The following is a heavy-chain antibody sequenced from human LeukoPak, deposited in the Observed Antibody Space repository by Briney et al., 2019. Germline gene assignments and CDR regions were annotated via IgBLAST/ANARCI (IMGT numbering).Heavy chain of an antibody. CDR1: GGSISSGSYY. CDR2: IYTSGST. CDR3: ARYYYGSAFQSHGSS. D-gene: IGHD3-10*01. Sequence: KTSETLSLTCTVSGGSISSGSYYWSWIRQPAGKGLEWIGRIYTSGSTNYNPSLKSRVTISVGTSKNQFSLKLSSVTAADTAVYYCARYYYGSAFQSHGSSWGQGALVTVSS. J-gene: IGHJ5*02. V-gene: IGHV4-61*02.